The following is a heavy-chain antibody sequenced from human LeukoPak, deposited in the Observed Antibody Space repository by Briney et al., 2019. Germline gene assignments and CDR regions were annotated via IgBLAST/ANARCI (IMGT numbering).Heavy chain of an antibody. CDR3: AKDINPIAAAGTIYFDY. Sequence: PGRSLRLSCAASGFTFDDYAMHWVRQAPGKGLEWVSGISWNSGSIGYADSVKGRFTISRDNAKNPLYLQMNSLRAEDTALYYCAKDINPIAAAGTIYFDYWGQGTLVTVSS. D-gene: IGHD6-13*01. J-gene: IGHJ4*02. CDR1: GFTFDDYA. CDR2: ISWNSGSI. V-gene: IGHV3-9*01.